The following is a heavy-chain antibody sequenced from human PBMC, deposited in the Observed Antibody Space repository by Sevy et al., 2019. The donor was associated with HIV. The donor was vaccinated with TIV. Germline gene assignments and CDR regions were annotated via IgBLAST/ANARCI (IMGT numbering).Heavy chain of an antibody. Sequence: GGSLRLSCAASGFTFSSYAMSWVRQAPGKGLEWVSAISGSGGSTYYADSVKGRFTIYRDNSKNTLSLQMNSLRAEDTAVYYCAKGADYYDSSGYYNYFDYWGQGTLVTVSS. CDR1: GFTFSSYA. J-gene: IGHJ4*02. CDR2: ISGSGGST. V-gene: IGHV3-23*01. CDR3: AKGADYYDSSGYYNYFDY. D-gene: IGHD3-22*01.